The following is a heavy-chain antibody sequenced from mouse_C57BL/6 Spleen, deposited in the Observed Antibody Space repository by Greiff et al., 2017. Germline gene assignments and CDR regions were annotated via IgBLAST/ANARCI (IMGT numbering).Heavy chain of an antibody. CDR2: ILPGSGST. V-gene: IGHV1-9*01. CDR1: GYTFTGYW. J-gene: IGHJ4*01. D-gene: IGHD1-1*01. CDR3: ARRGSSPHYYAMDY. Sequence: QVQLQQSGAELMKPGASVKLSCKATGYTFTGYWIEWVKQRPGHGLEWIGEILPGSGSTNYNEKFKGKATFTADTSSNTAYMQISSLTTEDSAIYYCARRGSSPHYYAMDYWGQGTSVTVSS.